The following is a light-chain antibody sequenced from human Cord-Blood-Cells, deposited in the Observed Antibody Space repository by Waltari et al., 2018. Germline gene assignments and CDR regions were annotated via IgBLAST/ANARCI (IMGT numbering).Light chain of an antibody. CDR2: DAS. V-gene: IGKV1-5*01. Sequence: DIQMTPSPSTLSASVGDRFTITCRASQSISSWLAWYQPKPGKAPKLLIYDASSLESGVPSRFSGSGSGTEFTLTISSLQPDDFATYYCQQYNSYLYTFGQGTKLEIK. CDR3: QQYNSYLYT. CDR1: QSISSW. J-gene: IGKJ2*01.